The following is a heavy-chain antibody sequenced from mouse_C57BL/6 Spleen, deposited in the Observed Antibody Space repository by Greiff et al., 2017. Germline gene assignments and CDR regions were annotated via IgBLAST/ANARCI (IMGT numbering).Heavy chain of an antibody. CDR1: GFTFSDFY. J-gene: IGHJ1*03. V-gene: IGHV7-1*01. CDR3: ARDAGYYGSSSYFDV. Sequence: EVNVVESGGGLVQSGRSLRLSCATSGFTFSDFYMEWVRQAPGKGLEWIAASRNKANDYTTEYSASVKGRFIVSRDTSQSILYLQMNALRAEDTAIYYCARDAGYYGSSSYFDVWGTGTTVTVSS. D-gene: IGHD1-1*01. CDR2: SRNKANDYTT.